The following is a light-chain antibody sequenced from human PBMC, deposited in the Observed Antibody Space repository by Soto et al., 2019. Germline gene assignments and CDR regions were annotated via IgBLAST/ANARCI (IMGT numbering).Light chain of an antibody. CDR3: QHYNNWAPDYP. CDR1: QSIRSY. V-gene: IGKV3-15*01. J-gene: IGKJ2*01. CDR2: GAS. Sequence: VMTQSPATLSVSPGETATLSCRASQSIRSYLAWYQQKPGQAPRLLIYGASMRATVVPTRFSDSGSGTECTLTLISLQSEDLAVYYCQHYNNWAPDYPFGQCTKVDI.